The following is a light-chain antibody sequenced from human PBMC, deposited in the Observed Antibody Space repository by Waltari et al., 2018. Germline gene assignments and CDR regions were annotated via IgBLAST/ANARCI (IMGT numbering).Light chain of an antibody. CDR3: GTWDSSLSAVV. CDR1: SPNLGTNY. J-gene: IGLJ2*01. CDR2: ENN. V-gene: IGLV1-51*02. Sequence: QSVLTQPPSVSAAPGQKVTISCSGRSPNLGTNYVTRYPHLPGTAPELLIYENNKRPSGIPDRFSGSKSGTSATLGITGLQTGDEADYYCGTWDSSLSAVVFGGGTKLTVL.